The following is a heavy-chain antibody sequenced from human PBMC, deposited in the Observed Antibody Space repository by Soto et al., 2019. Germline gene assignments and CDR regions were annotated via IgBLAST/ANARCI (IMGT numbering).Heavy chain of an antibody. Sequence: QVQLVQSGAEVKKPGASVKVSCKASGYTFTSYGISWVRQAPGQGLEWMGWISAYNGNTNYAQKLQGRVTMTTDTSTSTAYMGLSSLRSDDTAVYYCARGDLITGTTTPFGPWGQGTLVTVSS. D-gene: IGHD1-7*01. CDR1: GYTFTSYG. CDR3: ARGDLITGTTTPFGP. J-gene: IGHJ5*02. V-gene: IGHV1-18*04. CDR2: ISAYNGNT.